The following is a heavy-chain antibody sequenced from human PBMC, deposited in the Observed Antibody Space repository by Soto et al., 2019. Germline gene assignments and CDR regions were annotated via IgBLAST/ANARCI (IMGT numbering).Heavy chain of an antibody. D-gene: IGHD2-2*01. CDR2: ISVYNGNT. CDR1: GYTFTTYD. Sequence: QFQLVQSGAEVKKPGASVKVSCKASGYTFTTYDINWVRQAPGQGLEWMGWISVYNGNTNYAQKLQGRVTMTTDTTTSTDYMERRSLRSDDTAVYYCARVGGYCSSTSCYRWLDPWGQGTLVTVAS. CDR3: ARVGGYCSSTSCYRWLDP. J-gene: IGHJ5*02. V-gene: IGHV1-18*04.